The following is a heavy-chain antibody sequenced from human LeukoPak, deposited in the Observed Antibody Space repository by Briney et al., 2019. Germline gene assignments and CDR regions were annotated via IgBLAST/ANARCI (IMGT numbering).Heavy chain of an antibody. J-gene: IGHJ3*02. CDR2: IYYSGST. CDR1: GGSISSYY. D-gene: IGHD6-19*01. V-gene: IGHV4-59*08. CDR3: ARHRRVAVAGLDAFDI. Sequence: SETLSLTCTVSGGSISSYYWGWIRQPPGKGLEWIGYIYYSGSTNYNPSLKSRVTISVDTSKNQFSLKLSSVTAADTAVYYCARHRRVAVAGLDAFDIWGQGTMVTVSS.